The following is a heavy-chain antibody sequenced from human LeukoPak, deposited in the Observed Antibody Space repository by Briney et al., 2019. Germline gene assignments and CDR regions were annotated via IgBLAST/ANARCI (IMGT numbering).Heavy chain of an antibody. D-gene: IGHD2-8*02. Sequence: SETLSLTCTVSGGSISGSYWSWLRQSPGKGLELIGYVSYSGSTTYNPTFKSRVTISVDTPRNQFSLKLNSVTAADAAVYYCARRGCPGGTCYLDYWGQGALVTVSS. CDR2: VSYSGST. J-gene: IGHJ4*02. CDR3: ARRGCPGGTCYLDY. CDR1: GGSISGSY. V-gene: IGHV4-59*01.